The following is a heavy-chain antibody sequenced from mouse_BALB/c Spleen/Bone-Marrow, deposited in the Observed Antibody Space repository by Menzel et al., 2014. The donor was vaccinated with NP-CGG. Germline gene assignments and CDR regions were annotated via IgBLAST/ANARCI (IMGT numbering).Heavy chain of an antibody. J-gene: IGHJ3*01. V-gene: IGHV1-69*02. Sequence: VQLQQSGAALVKPGASVKLSCKASGYTFTSYWMHWVKQRPGQGLEWIGEIDPSDSYTNYNQKFKGKATLTVDKSSSTAYMQLSSLTSEDSAVYYCASYYGYDEGFAYWGQGTLVTVSA. D-gene: IGHD2-2*01. CDR3: ASYYGYDEGFAY. CDR1: GYTFTSYW. CDR2: IDPSDSYT.